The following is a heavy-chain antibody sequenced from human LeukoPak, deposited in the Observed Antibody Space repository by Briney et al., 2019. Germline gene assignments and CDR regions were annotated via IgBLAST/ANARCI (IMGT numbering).Heavy chain of an antibody. Sequence: SETLSLTCTVYGGSISSGGYYWSWIRQHPGKGLEWIGYIYYSGSTYYNPSLKSRVTISVDTSKNQFSLKLSSVTAADTAVYYCATGTHYYGSGEKPQLFDYWGQGTLVTVSS. J-gene: IGHJ4*02. V-gene: IGHV4-31*03. CDR1: GGSISSGGYY. CDR2: IYYSGST. D-gene: IGHD3-10*01. CDR3: ATGTHYYGSGEKPQLFDY.